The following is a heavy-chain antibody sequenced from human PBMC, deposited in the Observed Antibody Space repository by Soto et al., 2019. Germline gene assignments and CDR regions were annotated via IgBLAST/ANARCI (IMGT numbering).Heavy chain of an antibody. D-gene: IGHD3-3*01. CDR1: GGSVSSGSYY. CDR3: ARSITIFGVVSSFDP. V-gene: IGHV4-61*01. CDR2: IYYSGST. Sequence: QVQLQESGPGLVKPSETLSLTCTVSGGSVSSGSYYWSWIRQPPGKGLEWIGYIYYSGSTNYNPSRKSRVTISVDTSKNQFSLKLSSVTAADTAVYYCARSITIFGVVSSFDPWGQGTLVTVSS. J-gene: IGHJ5*02.